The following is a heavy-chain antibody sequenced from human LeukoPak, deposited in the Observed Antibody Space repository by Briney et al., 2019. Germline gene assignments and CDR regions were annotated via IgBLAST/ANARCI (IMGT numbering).Heavy chain of an antibody. CDR1: GFTFSSYS. CDR2: ISSSSSYI. D-gene: IGHD3-9*01. V-gene: IGHV3-21*01. J-gene: IGHJ4*02. CDR3: ARGAVLRYFDWLLSPLDY. Sequence: GGSLRLSCAASGFTFSSYSVNWVRQAPGKGLEWVSSISSSSSYIYYADSVKGRFTISRDNAKNSLYLQMNSLRAEDTAVYYCARGAVLRYFDWLLSPLDYWGQGALVTVSS.